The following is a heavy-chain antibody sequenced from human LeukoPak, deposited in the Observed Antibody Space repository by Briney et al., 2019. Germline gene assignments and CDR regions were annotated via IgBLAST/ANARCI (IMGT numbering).Heavy chain of an antibody. CDR3: ARGPLRIAVPFDP. V-gene: IGHV1-2*02. CDR1: GYSFTDFY. D-gene: IGHD6-19*01. J-gene: IGHJ5*02. CDR2: INPNSGAT. Sequence: ASVKVSCKASGYSFTDFYIHWVRQAPGQGLEWMGWINPNSGATNYAQNFQGRVTMTRDTSISTAYMELSRLRSDDTAVYYCARGPLRIAVPFDPWGQGTLVTVSS.